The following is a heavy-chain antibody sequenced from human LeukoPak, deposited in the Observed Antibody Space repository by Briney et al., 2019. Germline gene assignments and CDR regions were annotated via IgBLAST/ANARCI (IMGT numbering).Heavy chain of an antibody. V-gene: IGHV4-59*08. D-gene: IGHD2-2*01. J-gene: IGHJ4*02. Sequence: PSDTLSLTCTVSGGSINGYYWSWIRQPPGKGLQYIGYIHYTGRTNYNPSLESRVTLSDDTSKNHFSLKLRSVTAADTAVYYCARLSKDTVVLPAAMAHYFDYWGQGTLVTVSS. CDR3: ARLSKDTVVLPAAMAHYFDY. CDR1: GGSINGYY. CDR2: IHYTGRT.